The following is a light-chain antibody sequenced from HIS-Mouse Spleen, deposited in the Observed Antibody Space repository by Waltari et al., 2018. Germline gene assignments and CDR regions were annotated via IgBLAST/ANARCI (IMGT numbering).Light chain of an antibody. CDR2: KAS. J-gene: IGKJ3*01. CDR3: QQYNSYLT. Sequence: DIQLTQSPSFLSASVGDRVTITCRASQGISSWLAWYQQEPGKAPKLLIYKASSLESGVPSRFSGSGSGTEFTLTISSLQPDDFATYYCQQYNSYLTFGPGTKVDIK. V-gene: IGKV1-5*03. CDR1: QGISSW.